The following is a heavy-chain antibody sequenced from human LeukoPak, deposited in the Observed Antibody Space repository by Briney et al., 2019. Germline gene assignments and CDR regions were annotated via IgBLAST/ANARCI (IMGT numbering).Heavy chain of an antibody. J-gene: IGHJ4*02. Sequence: ASVKVSCKASGYTFTDYYIHWVRLAPGQGLEWMGWINPNNGGTNYAQKFQGRVTVTKDTSISAAYMELSRLISDDTAVYYCARVVNHGYSDYWGQGTLVTVSS. CDR1: GYTFTDYY. V-gene: IGHV1-2*02. CDR3: ARVVNHGYSDY. D-gene: IGHD4-17*01. CDR2: INPNNGGT.